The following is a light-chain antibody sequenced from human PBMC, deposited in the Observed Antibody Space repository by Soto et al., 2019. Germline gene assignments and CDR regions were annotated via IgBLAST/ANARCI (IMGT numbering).Light chain of an antibody. Sequence: QSVLTQPASVSGCPGQSITISCSGTSSDIGSYDHVAWYQQFPGKSPKLIIYAVSDRPSGVSDRFSGSKSGISASLTISGLQTEDEADYYCISYTDRQSYLFGTVTKVTRP. CDR2: AVS. CDR3: ISYTDRQSYL. CDR1: SSDIGSYDH. V-gene: IGLV2-14*03. J-gene: IGLJ1*01.